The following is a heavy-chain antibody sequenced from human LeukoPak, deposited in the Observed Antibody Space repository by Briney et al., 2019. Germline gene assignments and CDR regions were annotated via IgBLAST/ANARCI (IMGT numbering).Heavy chain of an antibody. J-gene: IGHJ4*02. D-gene: IGHD6-19*01. CDR1: GFTFSSYG. CDR2: ISSSSSST. Sequence: GGSLRLSCAASGFTFSSYGMSWVRQAPGKGLKWVSAISSSSSSTYYADSVKGRFTISRDNSRNTLYLQMNSLRAEDTTAISGAKGPNKYRSGWYNYSGQGTLVTAYS. CDR3: AKGPNKYRSGWYNY. V-gene: IGHV3-23*01.